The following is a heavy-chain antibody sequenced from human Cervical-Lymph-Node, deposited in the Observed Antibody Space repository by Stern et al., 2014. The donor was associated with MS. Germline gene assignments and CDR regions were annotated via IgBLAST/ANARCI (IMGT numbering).Heavy chain of an antibody. V-gene: IGHV3-15*01. CDR3: TTGDGYKSGDAFDI. CDR1: GFTFSNAW. CDR2: IKSKTDGGAT. J-gene: IGHJ3*02. Sequence: VQLVQSGGGLVKPGGSLRLSCAASGFTFSNAWMSWVRQAPGKGLEWVGRIKSKTDGGATDYAAPVKGRFTISRDDSKNTLYLQMNSLKTEDTAVYYCTTGDGYKSGDAFDIWGQGTMVTVSS. D-gene: IGHD5-24*01.